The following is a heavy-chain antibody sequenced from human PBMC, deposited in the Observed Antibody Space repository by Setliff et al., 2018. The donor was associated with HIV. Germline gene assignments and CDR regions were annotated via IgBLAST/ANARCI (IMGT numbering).Heavy chain of an antibody. CDR3: ARDWVTRSNYYGSGSPWYFDF. CDR1: GDSIGDYY. V-gene: IGHV4-4*07. J-gene: IGHJ2*01. D-gene: IGHD3-10*01. Sequence: SETLSLTCTVSGDSIGDYYWNWIRQPAGKGLEWIGRVYASAYSNYNPSHKSRVTMSVDTSQNQFSLKLRSVNAADTAIYYCARDWVTRSNYYGSGSPWYFDFWGRGILVTRLL. CDR2: VYASAYS.